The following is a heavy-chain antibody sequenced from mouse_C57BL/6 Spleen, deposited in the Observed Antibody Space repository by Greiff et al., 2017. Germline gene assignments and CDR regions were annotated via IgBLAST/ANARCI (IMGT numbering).Heavy chain of an antibody. Sequence: VKLQQSGAELVRPGASVTLSCKASGYTFTDYEMHWVKQTPVHGLEWIGAIDPETGGTAYNQKFKGKAILTADKASSTAYMELRSLTSEDSAVYYCTRSRDYYAMDDWGQGTSVTVSS. V-gene: IGHV1-15*01. CDR3: TRSRDYYAMDD. J-gene: IGHJ4*01. CDR1: GYTFTDYE. CDR2: IDPETGGT.